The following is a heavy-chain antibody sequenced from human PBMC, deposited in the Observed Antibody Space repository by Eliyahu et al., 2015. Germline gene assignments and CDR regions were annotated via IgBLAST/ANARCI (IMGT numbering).Heavy chain of an antibody. CDR2: INHSGST. V-gene: IGHV4-34*01. CDR3: AREPSVMRDGYNFGIDY. D-gene: IGHD5-24*01. Sequence: QVQLQQWGAGLLKPSETLSLTCAVYGGSFSGYYWSWIRQPPGKGLEWIGEINHSGSTNYNPSLKSRVTISVDTSKNQFSLKLSSVTAADTAVYYCAREPSVMRDGYNFGIDYWGQGTLVTVSS. CDR1: GGSFSGYY. J-gene: IGHJ4*02.